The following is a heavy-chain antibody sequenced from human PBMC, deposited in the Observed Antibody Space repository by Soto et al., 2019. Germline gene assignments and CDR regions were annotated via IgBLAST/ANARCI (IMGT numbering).Heavy chain of an antibody. CDR1: GFTFSSYG. CDR3: ASNLYGDYVDTNYYIDV. Sequence: QVQLVESGGGVVQPGRSLRLSCAASGFTFSSYGMHWVRQAPGKGLEWVAVIWYDGSNKYYADSVKGRFTISRDNSKNTLYLQMNSLRAEDTAVYYCASNLYGDYVDTNYYIDVWGKGTTVTVSS. D-gene: IGHD4-17*01. V-gene: IGHV3-33*01. J-gene: IGHJ6*03. CDR2: IWYDGSNK.